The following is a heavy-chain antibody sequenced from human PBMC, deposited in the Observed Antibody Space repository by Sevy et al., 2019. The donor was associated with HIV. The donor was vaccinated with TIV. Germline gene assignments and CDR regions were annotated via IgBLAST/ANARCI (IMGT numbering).Heavy chain of an antibody. D-gene: IGHD5-18*01. CDR2: MKQDGSEE. V-gene: IGHV3-7*01. CDR3: VREGRGGYSYSLDY. CDR1: GFSFSIYW. Sequence: GGSLRLSCAASGFSFSIYWMSWVRQAPGKGLEWVATMKQDGSEEDYVDSVKGRFTMSRDNAKNSLFLQMNSLSAEDTAVYYWVREGRGGYSYSLDYWGHGTLVTVSS. J-gene: IGHJ4*01.